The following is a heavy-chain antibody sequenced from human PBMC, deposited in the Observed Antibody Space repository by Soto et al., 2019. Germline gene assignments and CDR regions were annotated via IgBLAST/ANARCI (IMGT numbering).Heavy chain of an antibody. J-gene: IGHJ6*02. V-gene: IGHV4-31*03. CDR3: ARAYGSGSYYQERTYYYGMDV. D-gene: IGHD3-10*01. Sequence: SETLSLTCTVSGGSISSGGYYWSWIRQHPGKGLEWIGYIYYSGSTYYNPSLKSRVTISVDTSKNQFSLKLSSVTAADTAVYYCARAYGSGSYYQERTYYYGMDVWGQGTTVTVSS. CDR1: GGSISSGGYY. CDR2: IYYSGST.